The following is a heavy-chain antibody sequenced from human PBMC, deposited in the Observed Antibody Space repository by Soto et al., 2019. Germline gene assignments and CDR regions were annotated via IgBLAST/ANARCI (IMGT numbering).Heavy chain of an antibody. CDR2: TYYRSKWYN. V-gene: IGHV6-1*01. J-gene: IGHJ3*02. D-gene: IGHD6-19*01. CDR1: GDSVSSNSAA. CDR3: ARDTHGAGQKRGGAFDI. Sequence: KQSQTLSLTCAISGDSVSSNSAAWNWIRQSPSRGLEWLGRTYYRSKWYNDYAVSVKSRITINPDTSKNQFSLQLNSVTPEDTAVYYCARDTHGAGQKRGGAFDIWGQGTMVTVSS.